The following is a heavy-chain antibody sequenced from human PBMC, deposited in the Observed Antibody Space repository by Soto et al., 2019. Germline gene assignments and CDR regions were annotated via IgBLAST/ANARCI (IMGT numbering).Heavy chain of an antibody. J-gene: IGHJ4*02. V-gene: IGHV5-51*01. CDR1: GYSFIHYW. CDR2: IFPADSDT. D-gene: IGHD6-19*01. CDR3: ARPDSNGWYDC. Sequence: PGESLKISCKVSGYSFIHYWIAWVRQMPGKGLEWMGIIFPADSDTRYSPSFQGQVTFSVDKSITTAYLQWTSLKASDTAIYYCARPDSNGWYDCWGQGTPVTVSS.